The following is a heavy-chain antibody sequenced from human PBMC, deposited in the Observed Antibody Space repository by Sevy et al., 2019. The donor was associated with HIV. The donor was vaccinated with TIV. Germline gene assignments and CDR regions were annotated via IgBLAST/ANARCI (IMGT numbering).Heavy chain of an antibody. CDR3: ARHRTSIAARGDDAFDI. V-gene: IGHV5-51*01. CDR2: IYPGDSDT. Sequence: GESLKISCKGSGYSFTSYWIGWVRQMPGKGLEWMGIIYPGDSDTRYSPSFQGQVTISADKSISTAYLQWSNLKASDAAMYYCARHRTSIAARGDDAFDIWGQGTMVTVSS. J-gene: IGHJ3*02. D-gene: IGHD6-6*01. CDR1: GYSFTSYW.